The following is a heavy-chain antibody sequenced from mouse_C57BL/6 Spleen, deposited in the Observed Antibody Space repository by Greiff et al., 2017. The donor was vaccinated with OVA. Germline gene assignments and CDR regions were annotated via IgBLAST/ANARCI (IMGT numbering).Heavy chain of an antibody. CDR3: ARGGAYYSNPYAMDY. D-gene: IGHD2-5*01. J-gene: IGHJ4*01. CDR2: ISSGSSTI. CDR1: GFTFSDYG. V-gene: IGHV5-17*01. Sequence: EVKVVESGGGLVKPGGSLKLSCAASGFTFSDYGMHWVRQAPEKGLEWVAYISSGSSTIYYADTVKGRFTISRDNAKNTLFLQMTSLRSEDTAMYYCARGGAYYSNPYAMDYWGQGTSVTVSS.